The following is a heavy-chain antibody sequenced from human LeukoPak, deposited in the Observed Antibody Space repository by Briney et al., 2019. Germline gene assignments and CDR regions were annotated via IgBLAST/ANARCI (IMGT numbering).Heavy chain of an antibody. D-gene: IGHD3-3*01. CDR1: GFTFSSYE. CDR3: ASGGLRFFSRFDP. Sequence: GGSLRLSCVASGFTFSSYEMNWVRQAVGKGLECVAKIKEDGSEKHYVDSVQGRFTISRDNARNSLYLQMNSLRADDTAVYYCASGGLRFFSRFDPWGQGTLVTVSS. V-gene: IGHV3-7*03. J-gene: IGHJ5*02. CDR2: IKEDGSEK.